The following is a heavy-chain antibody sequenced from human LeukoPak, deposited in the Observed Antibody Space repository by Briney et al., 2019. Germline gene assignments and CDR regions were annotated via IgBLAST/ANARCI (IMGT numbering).Heavy chain of an antibody. CDR3: AGAVEVRGVIIENYYYMDV. D-gene: IGHD3-10*01. Sequence: ASVKVSCKASGYTFTSYYMHWVRQAPGQGLEWMGIINPSGGSTSYAQKFQGRVTMTRDMSTSTVYMELSSLRSEDTAVYYCAGAVEVRGVIIENYYYMDVWGKGTTVTVSS. CDR1: GYTFTSYY. V-gene: IGHV1-46*01. CDR2: INPSGGST. J-gene: IGHJ6*03.